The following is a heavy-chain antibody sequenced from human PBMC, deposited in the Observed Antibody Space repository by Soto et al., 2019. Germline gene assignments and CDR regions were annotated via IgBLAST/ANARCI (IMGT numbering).Heavy chain of an antibody. D-gene: IGHD5-18*01. J-gene: IGHJ6*02. CDR2: IYSGGST. CDR1: GFTVSSNY. CDR3: ARGRRYSSVYYYYGMDV. V-gene: IGHV3-66*01. Sequence: GGSLRLSCAASGFTVSSNYMGWVRQAPGKGLEWVSVIYSGGSTYYADSVKGRFTISRDNSKNTLYLQMNSLRAEDTAVYYCARGRRYSSVYYYYGMDVWGQGTTVTVSS.